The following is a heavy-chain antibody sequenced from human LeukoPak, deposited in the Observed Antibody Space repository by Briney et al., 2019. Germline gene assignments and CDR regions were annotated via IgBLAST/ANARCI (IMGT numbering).Heavy chain of an antibody. V-gene: IGHV3-15*01. Sequence: PGGSLRLSCAASGFTFSGSAMHWVRQASGKGLEWVGRIKSKTDGGTTDYAAPVKGRFTISRDDSKNTLYLQMNSLKTEDTAVYYCTTDRRYYYDSSGYYYFDYWGQGTLVTVSS. CDR1: GFTFSGSA. CDR2: IKSKTDGGTT. D-gene: IGHD3-22*01. J-gene: IGHJ4*02. CDR3: TTDRRYYYDSSGYYYFDY.